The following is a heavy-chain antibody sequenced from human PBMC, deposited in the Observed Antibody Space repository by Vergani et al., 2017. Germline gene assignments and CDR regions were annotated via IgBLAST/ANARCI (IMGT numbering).Heavy chain of an antibody. CDR3: ARGGVISIAAAGYYYYGMDV. V-gene: IGHV3-23*01. J-gene: IGHJ6*02. CDR2: ISGSGGST. CDR1: GFTFSSYA. Sequence: EVQLLESGGGLVQPGGSLRLSCAASGFTFSSYAMSWVRQAPGKGLEWVSSISGSGGSTYYADSVKGRFTISRDNSKNTLYLQMNSLRAEDTAVYYCARGGVISIAAAGYYYYGMDVWGQGTTVTVSS. D-gene: IGHD6-13*01.